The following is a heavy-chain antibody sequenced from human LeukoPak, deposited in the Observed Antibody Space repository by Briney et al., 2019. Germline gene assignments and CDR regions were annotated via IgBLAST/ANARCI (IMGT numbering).Heavy chain of an antibody. J-gene: IGHJ4*02. CDR2: IKSKTNGGTT. V-gene: IGHV3-15*01. CDR3: TSDDPVNRS. Sequence: GGSLRLSCAVSGFTFSSYSMNWVRQAPGKGLEWVGRIKSKTNGGTTDYAAPVKGRFTISRDDSKNMLFLQMNTLKTEDTAVYYCTSDDPVNRSWGRGTLVTVSS. CDR1: GFTFSSYS. D-gene: IGHD2/OR15-2a*01.